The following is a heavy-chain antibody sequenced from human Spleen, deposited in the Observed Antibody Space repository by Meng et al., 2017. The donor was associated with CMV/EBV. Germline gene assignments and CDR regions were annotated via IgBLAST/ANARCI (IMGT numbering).Heavy chain of an antibody. V-gene: IGHV4-34*01. J-gene: IGHJ4*02. CDR3: AGRSGYYYGNY. Sequence: SLTCAVYGGSFNGYYWTWIRQPPGKGLEWVGQINHSGSTNYKPSLKSRVTISVDTSKNQFSLKLTSVTAADTAVYYCAGRSGYYYGNYWGQGTLVTVSS. D-gene: IGHD3-22*01. CDR2: INHSGST. CDR1: GGSFNGYY.